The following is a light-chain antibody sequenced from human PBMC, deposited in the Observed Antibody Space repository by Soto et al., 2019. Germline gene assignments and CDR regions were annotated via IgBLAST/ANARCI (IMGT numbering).Light chain of an antibody. CDR1: QSISSY. CDR2: AAS. Sequence: QMTQSPSSLSASVGDRVTITCRASQSISSYLNWYQQKPGKAPKLLISAASSLQSGVPSRFSGSGSGTDFTLTISSLQPEDFATYYCQQSYSTPFFTFGGGTKVEIK. CDR3: QQSYSTPFFT. J-gene: IGKJ4*01. V-gene: IGKV1-39*01.